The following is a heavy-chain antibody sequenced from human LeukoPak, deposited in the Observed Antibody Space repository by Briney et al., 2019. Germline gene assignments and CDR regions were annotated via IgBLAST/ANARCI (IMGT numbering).Heavy chain of an antibody. CDR1: GGSISSSSYY. D-gene: IGHD3-22*01. Sequence: PSETLSLTCTVSGGSISSSSYYWGWIRQPPGKGLEWIGSIYYSGSTYYNPSLESRVTISVDTSKNQFSLKLRSVTAADTAVYYCARGGLQGYYDSSGYYEYFQHWGQGTLVTVSS. V-gene: IGHV4-39*07. CDR2: IYYSGST. J-gene: IGHJ1*01. CDR3: ARGGLQGYYDSSGYYEYFQH.